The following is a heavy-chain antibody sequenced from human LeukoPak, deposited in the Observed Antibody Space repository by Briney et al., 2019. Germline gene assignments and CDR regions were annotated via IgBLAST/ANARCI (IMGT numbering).Heavy chain of an antibody. CDR1: GFTFSSYW. D-gene: IGHD5-12*01. J-gene: IGHJ4*02. CDR2: IKQDGSEK. Sequence: PGGSLSLSCAASGFTFSSYWMSWVRQAPGKGLEWVANIKQDGSEKYYVDSVKGRFTISRDNAKNSLYLQMNSLRAEDTAVYYCARVGWLGGRGGPTYYFDYWGQGTLVTVSS. CDR3: ARVGWLGGRGGPTYYFDY. V-gene: IGHV3-7*01.